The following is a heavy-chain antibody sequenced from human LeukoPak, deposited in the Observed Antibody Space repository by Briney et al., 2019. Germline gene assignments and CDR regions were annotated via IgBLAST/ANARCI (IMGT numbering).Heavy chain of an antibody. D-gene: IGHD5-12*01. CDR2: INHSGST. V-gene: IGHV4-34*01. CDR3: ARAGGSPNWFDP. J-gene: IGHJ5*02. CDR1: GGSFSGYY. Sequence: SETLSLTCAVYGGSFSGYYWSWIRQPPGKGLEWIGEINHSGSTNYNPSLKSRVTISVDTSKNQFSLKLSSVTAADTAVYYCARAGGSPNWFDPWGQGTLVTVSS.